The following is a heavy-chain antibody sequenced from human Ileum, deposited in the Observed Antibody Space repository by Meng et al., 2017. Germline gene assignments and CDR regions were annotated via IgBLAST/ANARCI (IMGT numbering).Heavy chain of an antibody. V-gene: IGHV4-4*02. J-gene: IGHJ4*02. CDR1: SGSISSNTY. Sequence: QAQLAESGPGLGRPAGTLSLPCAVSSGSISSNTYWSWVRQPPGKGLEWIGQISHSGSAYYNPSLKSRVTMSVDKSKSQFSLMLTSVTAADTAIYYCAKHGGYSQDFWGQGTLVTVSS. CDR3: AKHGGYSQDF. D-gene: IGHD4-23*01. CDR2: ISHSGSA.